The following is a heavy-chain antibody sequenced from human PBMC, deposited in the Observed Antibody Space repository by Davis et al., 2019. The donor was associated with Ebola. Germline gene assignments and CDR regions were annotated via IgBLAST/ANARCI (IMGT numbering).Heavy chain of an antibody. CDR2: IYYSGST. D-gene: IGHD4-17*01. CDR3: ARQGGHDYGDSFDYWGDKPFDY. J-gene: IGHJ4*02. CDR1: GGSISSYY. V-gene: IGHV4-59*08. Sequence: MPSETLSLTCTVPGGSISSYYWSWIRQPPGKGLEWIGYIYYSGSTNYNPSLKSRVTISVDTSKNQFSLKLSSVTAADTAVYYCARQGGHDYGDSFDYWGDKPFDYWGQGTLVTVSS.